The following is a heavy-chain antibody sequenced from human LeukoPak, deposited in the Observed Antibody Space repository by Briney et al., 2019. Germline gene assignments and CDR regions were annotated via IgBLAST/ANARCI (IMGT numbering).Heavy chain of an antibody. J-gene: IGHJ4*02. CDR2: IYYGAST. Sequence: SETLSLTCTVSGGSISGSNYYWAWIRQPPGKGLEWIGSIYYGASTYYNPSLKSRVTISVDTSKNQFSLHLSSLTAADTAVHFCARHGAWNRFDYWGQGTLVTVSS. CDR1: GGSISGSNYY. V-gene: IGHV4-39*01. D-gene: IGHD1-1*01. CDR3: ARHGAWNRFDY.